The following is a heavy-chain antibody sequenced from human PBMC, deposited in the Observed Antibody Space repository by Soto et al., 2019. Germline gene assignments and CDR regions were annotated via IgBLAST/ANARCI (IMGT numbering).Heavy chain of an antibody. CDR1: GFTFSSYG. J-gene: IGHJ4*02. Sequence: QVQLVESGGGVVQPGRSLRLSCAASGFTFSSYGMHWVRQAPGKGLEWVAVISYDGSNKYYADSVKGRFTISRDNSKNTLYLEMNSLRGEDTAVYYCAKLRDGYRGDFWGQGTLVTVSS. CDR3: AKLRDGYRGDF. D-gene: IGHD5-12*01. V-gene: IGHV3-30*18. CDR2: ISYDGSNK.